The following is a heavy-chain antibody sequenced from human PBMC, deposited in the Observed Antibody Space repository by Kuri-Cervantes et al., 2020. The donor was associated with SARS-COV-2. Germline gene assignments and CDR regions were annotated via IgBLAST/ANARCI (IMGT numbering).Heavy chain of an antibody. J-gene: IGHJ5*02. CDR3: ARGGIVLMVYAQDDTNWFDP. V-gene: IGHV4-30-2*01. D-gene: IGHD2-8*01. Sequence: SETLSLTCTVSGGSISSGDYSWSWIRQPPGKALQWIGYIYQGGHTYYSPSLMSRATISVDKSNNQFSLELTSVTAADTAVYYCARGGIVLMVYAQDDTNWFDPWGQGTLVTVSS. CDR1: GGSISSGDYS. CDR2: IYQGGHT.